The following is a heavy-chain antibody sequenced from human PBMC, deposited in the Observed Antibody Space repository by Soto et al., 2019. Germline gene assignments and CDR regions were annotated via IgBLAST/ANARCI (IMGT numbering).Heavy chain of an antibody. CDR1: GGSITDYS. D-gene: IGHD3-10*01. Sequence: SETLSLTCTVSGGSITDYSWVWIRQPAGKGLEWIGRIFSSGSTNYNPSLKGRITMSLDTSKNQFSLKLNSATAADTAVYYCARGPGASGTYHYFFDYWGPGTLVTVSS. V-gene: IGHV4-4*07. CDR3: ARGPGASGTYHYFFDY. J-gene: IGHJ4*02. CDR2: IFSSGST.